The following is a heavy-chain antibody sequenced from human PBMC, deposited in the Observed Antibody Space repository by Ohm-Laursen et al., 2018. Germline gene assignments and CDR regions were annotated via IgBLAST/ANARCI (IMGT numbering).Heavy chain of an antibody. V-gene: IGHV4-59*01. CDR2: IYYSGST. D-gene: IGHD3-22*01. J-gene: IGHJ3*02. CDR3: ARERDYYDSSGYLDAFDI. CDR1: GGSISSYY. Sequence: GTLSLTCTVSGGSISSYYWSWIRQPPGKGLEWIGYIYYSGSTNYNPSLKSRVTISVGTSKNQFSLKLSSVTAADTAVYYCARERDYYDSSGYLDAFDIWGQGTMVTVSS.